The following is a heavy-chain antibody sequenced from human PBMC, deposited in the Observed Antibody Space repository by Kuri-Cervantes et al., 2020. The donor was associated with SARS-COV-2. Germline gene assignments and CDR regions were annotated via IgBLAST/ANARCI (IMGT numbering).Heavy chain of an antibody. CDR2: IRYDGSNR. Sequence: GESLKISCAASGFPFGSYAMHWVRQAPGKGLEWVAFIRYDGSNRYYTDSVKGRFTISRDNSKNTLYLQMNSLRAEDTAVYYCAKTYSGSYFAAFDIWGQGTMVTVSS. CDR1: GFPFGSYA. J-gene: IGHJ3*02. V-gene: IGHV3-30*02. CDR3: AKTYSGSYFAAFDI. D-gene: IGHD1-26*01.